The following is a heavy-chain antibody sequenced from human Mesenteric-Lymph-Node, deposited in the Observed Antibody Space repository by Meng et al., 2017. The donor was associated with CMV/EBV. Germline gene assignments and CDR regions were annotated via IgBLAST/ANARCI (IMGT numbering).Heavy chain of an antibody. Sequence: ASVKVSCKASGYTFTGYYMHWVRQAPGQGLEWMGWINPNSGGTNYAQKFRGRVTMTRDTSISTAYMELSRLRSDDTAVYYCARGSFLLITTYYFDYWGQGTLVTVSS. CDR3: ARGSFLLITTYYFDY. J-gene: IGHJ4*02. V-gene: IGHV1-2*02. CDR2: INPNSGGT. CDR1: GYTFTGYY. D-gene: IGHD3-22*01.